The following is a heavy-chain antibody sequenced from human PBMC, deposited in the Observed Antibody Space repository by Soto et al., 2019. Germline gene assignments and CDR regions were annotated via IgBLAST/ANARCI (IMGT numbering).Heavy chain of an antibody. CDR2: FFHTGTA. CDR3: ARNYGGNSQFFDL. J-gene: IGHJ2*01. CDR1: GDAISRHY. D-gene: IGHD4-17*01. Sequence: QVQLQESGPGLVKPSETLSLNCSVPGDAISRHYWSWIRQSPGKGLEWLGYFFHTGTALYNPSLRSRVTMSVDTSKNQFSLKLPSVIPADTAVYFCARNYGGNSQFFDLWGRGTLVTVSS. V-gene: IGHV4-59*11.